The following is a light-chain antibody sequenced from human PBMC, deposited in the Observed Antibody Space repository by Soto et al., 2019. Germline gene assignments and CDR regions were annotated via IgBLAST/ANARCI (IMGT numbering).Light chain of an antibody. CDR1: LSVRSY. CDR3: QQRIEWPIT. V-gene: IGKV3-11*01. Sequence: EIVLTQSPAILSSSPGETATLSCRASLSVRSYLPWDHQKPVQAPRVLIYGTSNRVTGIPARFRGSGPGTYFTLTISSLRSEDFAVYYCQQRIEWPITFGQSTRLDI. CDR2: GTS. J-gene: IGKJ5*01.